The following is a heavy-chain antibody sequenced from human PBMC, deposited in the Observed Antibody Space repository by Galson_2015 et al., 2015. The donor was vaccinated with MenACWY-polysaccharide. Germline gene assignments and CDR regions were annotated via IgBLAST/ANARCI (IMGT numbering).Heavy chain of an antibody. V-gene: IGHV3-66*02. Sequence: SLRLSCAASGFTVSSNYMSWVRQAPGKGLEWVSVISSGGDTYYADSVKGRFTISRDNSKNTLYLQMNSLRSEDTAVYYCARDTTLDYWGPGTLVTVSS. CDR2: ISSGGDT. CDR3: ARDTTLDY. J-gene: IGHJ4*02. CDR1: GFTVSSNY. D-gene: IGHD1-26*01.